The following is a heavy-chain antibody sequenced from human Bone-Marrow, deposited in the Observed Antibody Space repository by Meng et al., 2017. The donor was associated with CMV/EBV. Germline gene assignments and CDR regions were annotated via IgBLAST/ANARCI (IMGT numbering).Heavy chain of an antibody. CDR1: GFISSTYS. CDR3: ARKLGRFRSSWHRGKDV. Sequence: GGSLRLSCAASGFISSTYSMTWVRQAPGKGLEWVANIKQDGSETYYVDSVKGRFTISRDNAKNSLYLQMNSLRAEDTAVYYCARKLGRFRSSWHRGKDVWGQGTTVAVSS. J-gene: IGHJ6*01. V-gene: IGHV3-7*01. D-gene: IGHD6-13*01. CDR2: IKQDGSET.